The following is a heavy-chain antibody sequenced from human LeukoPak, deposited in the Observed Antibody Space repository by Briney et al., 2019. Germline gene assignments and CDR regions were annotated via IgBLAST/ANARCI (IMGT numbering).Heavy chain of an antibody. Sequence: GGSLRLSCAASGFTVSSNYMSWVRQAPGKGLEWVSVIYSGGSTYYADSVKGRFTISRDNSKNTLYLQMNSLRAEDTAVYYCARDASSSWYSSFSSGGGWFDPWGQGTLVTVSS. V-gene: IGHV3-53*01. CDR2: IYSGGST. CDR3: ARDASSSWYSSFSSGGGWFDP. J-gene: IGHJ5*02. CDR1: GFTVSSNY. D-gene: IGHD6-13*01.